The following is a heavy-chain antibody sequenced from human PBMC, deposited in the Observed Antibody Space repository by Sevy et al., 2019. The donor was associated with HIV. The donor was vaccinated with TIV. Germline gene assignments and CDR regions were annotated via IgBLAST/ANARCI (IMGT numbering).Heavy chain of an antibody. CDR3: ASWMTAGTFYYYYGMDV. CDR1: GFTFSSYW. V-gene: IGHV3-7*01. CDR2: IKQDGSEK. J-gene: IGHJ6*02. D-gene: IGHD6-13*01. Sequence: GGSLRLSCAASGFTFSSYWMSWVRQAPGKGLEWVANIKQDGSEKYYVDSVKGRFTISRDNAKNPLYLQMNSLRAEDTAVYYCASWMTAGTFYYYYGMDVWGQGTTVTVSS.